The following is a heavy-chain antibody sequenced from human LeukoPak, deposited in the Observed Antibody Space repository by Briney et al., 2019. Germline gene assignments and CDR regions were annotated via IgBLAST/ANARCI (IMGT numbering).Heavy chain of an antibody. V-gene: IGHV7-4-1*02. CDR2: INTNTGNP. D-gene: IGHD3-22*01. Sequence: ASVKVSCKASGYTFTSYAMNWGRQAPGQGREWRGGINTNTGNPTYAQGFTGRFVFSLDTSVSTAYLQISSLKAEDTAVYYCAREYISRNYDSSEQGDGFDPWGQGTLVTVSS. CDR3: AREYISRNYDSSEQGDGFDP. CDR1: GYTFTSYA. J-gene: IGHJ5*02.